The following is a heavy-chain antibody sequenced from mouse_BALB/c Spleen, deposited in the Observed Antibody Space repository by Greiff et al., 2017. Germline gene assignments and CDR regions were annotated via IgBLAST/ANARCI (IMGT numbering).Heavy chain of an antibody. CDR1: GFSFTSYG. J-gene: IGHJ4*01. D-gene: IGHD1-2*01. CDR2: IWAGGST. Sequence: QVQLQQSGPGLVAPSQCLSISCTASGFSFTSYGVHWVRQPPGKGLEWLGVIWAGGSTNYNSALMSRLSISKDNSKSQVFLKMNSLQTDDTAMYYCARDRRRTTATFMDYWGQGTSVTVSS. V-gene: IGHV2-9*02. CDR3: ARDRRRTTATFMDY.